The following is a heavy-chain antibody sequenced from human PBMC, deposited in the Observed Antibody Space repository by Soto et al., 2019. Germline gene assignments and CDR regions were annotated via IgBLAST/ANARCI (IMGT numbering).Heavy chain of an antibody. CDR3: ARHRDGGTYTYIDH. CDR2: ISFDGTTK. V-gene: IGHV3-30-3*01. Sequence: GGSLRLSCAASGFTFTAFGLHWVRQAPGKGLEWVGLISFDGTTKYFADSVRGRFTISRDNSKNMLFLQLNSLRVEDTAVYYCARHRDGGTYTYIDHWGPGTLVTVS. CDR1: GFTFTAFG. D-gene: IGHD3-10*01. J-gene: IGHJ4*02.